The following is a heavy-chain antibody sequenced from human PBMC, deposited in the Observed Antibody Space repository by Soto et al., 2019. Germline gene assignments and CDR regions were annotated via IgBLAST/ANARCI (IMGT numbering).Heavy chain of an antibody. D-gene: IGHD1-26*01. CDR3: ARGWGY. Sequence: QVQLQQWGAGLLKPSETLSLTCAVYGGSFSGYYWSWIRQPPGKGLEWIGEINHSGSTNYNPSLKGRVTRSVDTSKNQFSLKRSSVAAADTAVYYCARGWGYWGQGTLVTVSS. V-gene: IGHV4-34*01. J-gene: IGHJ4*02. CDR1: GGSFSGYY. CDR2: INHSGST.